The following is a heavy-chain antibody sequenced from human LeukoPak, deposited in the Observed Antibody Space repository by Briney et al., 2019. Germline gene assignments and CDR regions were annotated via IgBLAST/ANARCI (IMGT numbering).Heavy chain of an antibody. CDR2: ISYDGSNK. J-gene: IGHJ4*02. CDR3: ANNGDSGSPGY. CDR1: GFTFSSYG. V-gene: IGHV3-30*18. Sequence: GGSLTLSCAASGFTFSSYGMHWLRQAPGKGLEWVAVISYDGSNKYYADSVKGRFTISRDNSKNTLYLQMNSLRAEDTAVYYCANNGDSGSPGYWGQGTLVTVSS. D-gene: IGHD1-26*01.